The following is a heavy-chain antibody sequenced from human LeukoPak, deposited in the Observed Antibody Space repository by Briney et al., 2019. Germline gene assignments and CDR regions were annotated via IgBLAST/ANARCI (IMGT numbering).Heavy chain of an antibody. CDR3: AKWARSVAASGERDY. V-gene: IGHV3-23*01. Sequence: GGSLRLSCAASGFTFRTYSMSWVRQAPGKGLEWVSSISTGGDHTPYADSVRGRFAISRDNSNNTLYLQMNSLRAEDTAVYYCAKWARSVAASGERDYWGQGILVTVSS. D-gene: IGHD1-26*01. CDR2: ISTGGDHT. CDR1: GFTFRTYS. J-gene: IGHJ4*02.